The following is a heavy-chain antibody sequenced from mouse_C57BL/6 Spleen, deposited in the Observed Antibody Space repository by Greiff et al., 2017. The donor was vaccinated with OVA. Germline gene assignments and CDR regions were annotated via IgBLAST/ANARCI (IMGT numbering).Heavy chain of an antibody. CDR1: GYSITSGYY. Sequence: EVKVEESGPGLVKPSQSLSLTCSVTGYSITSGYYWNWIRQFPGNKLEWMGYISYDGSNNYNPSLKNRISITRDTSKNQFFLKLNSVTTEDTATYYCARAVTTVVATLDYYAMDYWGQGTSVTVSS. J-gene: IGHJ4*01. CDR2: ISYDGSN. V-gene: IGHV3-6*01. D-gene: IGHD1-1*01. CDR3: ARAVTTVVATLDYYAMDY.